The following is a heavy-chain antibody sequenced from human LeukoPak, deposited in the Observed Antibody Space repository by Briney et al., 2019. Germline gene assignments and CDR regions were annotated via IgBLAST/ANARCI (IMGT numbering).Heavy chain of an antibody. D-gene: IGHD2-2*01. J-gene: IGHJ4*02. Sequence: PGGSLRLSCAASGFTLSGHYMDWVRQAPGKGLEWVGRIRNKANSYTTEYAASVKGRFTISRDDSKNSTHLQMNSLKTEDTAVYHCARGTCSSTSCYALFDYWGQGTLVTVSS. V-gene: IGHV3-72*01. CDR1: GFTLSGHY. CDR3: ARGTCSSTSCYALFDY. CDR2: IRNKANSYTT.